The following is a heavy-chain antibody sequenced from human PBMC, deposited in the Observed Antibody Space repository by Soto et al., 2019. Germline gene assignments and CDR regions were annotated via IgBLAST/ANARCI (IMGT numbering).Heavy chain of an antibody. Sequence: GGSLRLSCAASGVTFSGYAMNWVRQAPGKGLEWVSGISVGGSTYYTDSVKGRFTISRDNSKNTMYLQMNSLRAEDTATYYCETLQAADASTNWGQGTLVTVSS. J-gene: IGHJ4*02. CDR1: GVTFSGYA. D-gene: IGHD6-13*01. CDR3: ETLQAADASTN. CDR2: ISVGGST. V-gene: IGHV3-23*01.